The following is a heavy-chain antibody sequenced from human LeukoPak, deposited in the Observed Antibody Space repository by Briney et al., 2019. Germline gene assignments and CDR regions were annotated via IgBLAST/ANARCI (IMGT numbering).Heavy chain of an antibody. CDR3: ATSGSNWYDDY. V-gene: IGHV1-2*02. CDR1: GYTFTGYR. D-gene: IGHD6-13*01. CDR2: INPNNGGT. J-gene: IGHJ4*02. Sequence: ASVKVSCKASGYTFTGYRMHWVRQVPGQGLEWMAWINPNNGGTNYAQKFQGRVTLTRDTSISTTYMELSSLRSDDTAVYYCATSGSNWYDDYWGQGTLVTVSS.